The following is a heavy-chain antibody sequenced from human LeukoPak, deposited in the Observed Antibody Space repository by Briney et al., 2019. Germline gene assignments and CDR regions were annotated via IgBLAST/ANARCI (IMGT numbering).Heavy chain of an antibody. CDR3: AKTTVGYSSGRYPGWPADC. J-gene: IGHJ4*02. D-gene: IGHD6-19*01. CDR2: ICGSGGCT. Sequence: GGSLRLSCEASGFTFNTYAIYWVRQAPGKGLEWVSGICGSGGCTYYADSVKGRFTISRDNSKDTVYLQMNSLTADDTAVYYCAKTTVGYSSGRYPGWPADCWGQGTLVTVSS. CDR1: GFTFNTYA. V-gene: IGHV3-23*01.